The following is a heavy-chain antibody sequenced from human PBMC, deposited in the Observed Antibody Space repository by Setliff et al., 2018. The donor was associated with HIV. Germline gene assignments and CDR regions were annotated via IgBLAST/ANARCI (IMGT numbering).Heavy chain of an antibody. Sequence: SETLSLTCAVYGGSFSGYYWSWIRQPPGKGLEWIGEINHSGSTNYNPSLKSRVTISVDTSKNQFSLKLSSVTVADTAVYYCARGAIAAAGTDYWGQGTLVTVSS. J-gene: IGHJ4*02. V-gene: IGHV4-34*01. CDR1: GGSFSGYY. CDR3: ARGAIAAAGTDY. CDR2: INHSGST. D-gene: IGHD6-13*01.